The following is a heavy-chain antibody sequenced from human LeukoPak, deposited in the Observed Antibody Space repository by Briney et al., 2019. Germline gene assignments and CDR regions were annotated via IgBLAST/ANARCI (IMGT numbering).Heavy chain of an antibody. CDR2: INAGNGNT. V-gene: IGHV1-3*01. Sequence: ASLKVSCKASGYTFTSYAIHWVRQAPGQRLEWMGWINAGNGNTKYSQKFQGRVTFTRDTSTSTAYMELRSLRSVDTAVYYCARGGAPYYDSSGYYHNYYYYGMDVWGQGTTVTVSS. D-gene: IGHD3-22*01. CDR3: ARGGAPYYDSSGYYHNYYYYGMDV. J-gene: IGHJ6*02. CDR1: GYTFTSYA.